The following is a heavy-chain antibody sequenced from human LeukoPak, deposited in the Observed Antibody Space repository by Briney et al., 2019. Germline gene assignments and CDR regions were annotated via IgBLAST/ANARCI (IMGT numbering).Heavy chain of an antibody. CDR3: ARAYTAMEPFDY. J-gene: IGHJ4*02. V-gene: IGHV4-34*01. Sequence: SETLSLTCAVYGGSFSGYYWSWIRQPPGKGLEWIGEINHSGSTNYNPSLKSRVTISVDTSKNQFSLKLSSVTAADTAVYYCARAYTAMEPFDYWGQGTLVTVSS. CDR2: INHSGST. CDR1: GGSFSGYY. D-gene: IGHD5-18*01.